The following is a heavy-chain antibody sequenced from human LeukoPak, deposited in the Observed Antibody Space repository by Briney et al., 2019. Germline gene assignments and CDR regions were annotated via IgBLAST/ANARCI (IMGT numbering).Heavy chain of an antibody. D-gene: IGHD2-2*01. CDR1: GYTFTSYG. CDR2: ISAYNSNT. Sequence: ATVKVSCKASGYTFTSYGISWVRQAPGQGLEWMGCISAYNSNTNYAQKLQGRVTMTTDTSTSTVYMELRSLRSDDTAVYYCARDLGYCSTTSCLRNWFDPWGQGTLVTVSS. CDR3: ARDLGYCSTTSCLRNWFDP. V-gene: IGHV1-18*01. J-gene: IGHJ5*02.